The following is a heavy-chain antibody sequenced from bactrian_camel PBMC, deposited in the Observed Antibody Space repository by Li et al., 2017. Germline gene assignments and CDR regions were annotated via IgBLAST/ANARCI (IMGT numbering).Heavy chain of an antibody. CDR2: IATGSGNT. D-gene: IGHD7*01. Sequence: VQLVESGGGSVQAGGSLTLTCAASGYTSSTNVMGWFRQAPGKEREGVARIATGSGNTYYADSVKGRFTISQDNAKNTVYLQMNSLTPEDTAMYSCVAGLPCGPGVFGPTGYRYVYLARGPRSPSP. V-gene: IGHV3S40*01. CDR1: GYTSSTNV. J-gene: IGHJ4*01.